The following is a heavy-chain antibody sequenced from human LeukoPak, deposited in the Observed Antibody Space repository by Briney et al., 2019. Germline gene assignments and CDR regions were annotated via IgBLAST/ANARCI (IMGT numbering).Heavy chain of an antibody. CDR3: AKVRGGYTYGGYFDN. CDR2: ISGPGSTT. V-gene: IGHV3-23*01. J-gene: IGHJ4*02. D-gene: IGHD5-18*01. CDR1: GFTFSNYA. Sequence: GGSLRLSCAASGFTFSNYAMSWVRRAPGKGLVWVPTISGPGSTTYYADSVEGRFTISRDDSKNTLYLQMSSLRAEDTAVYYCAKVRGGYTYGGYFDNWGQGTLVTVSS.